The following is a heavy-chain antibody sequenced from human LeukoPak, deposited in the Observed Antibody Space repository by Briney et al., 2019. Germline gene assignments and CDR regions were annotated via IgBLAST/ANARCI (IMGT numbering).Heavy chain of an antibody. Sequence: SETLSLTCTVSGGSISSYYWSWIRQPAGKGLEWIGRIYTSGSTNYNPSLKSRVTMSVDTSKNQFSLKLSSVTAADTAVYYCARDGTANGPGWVYYYYMDVWGKGTTVTVSS. CDR3: ARDGTANGPGWVYYYYMDV. J-gene: IGHJ6*03. CDR1: GGSISSYY. V-gene: IGHV4-4*07. D-gene: IGHD4/OR15-4a*01. CDR2: IYTSGST.